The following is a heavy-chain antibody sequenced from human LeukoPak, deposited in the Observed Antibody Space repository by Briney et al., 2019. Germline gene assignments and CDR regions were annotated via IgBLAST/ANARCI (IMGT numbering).Heavy chain of an antibody. CDR3: ARADSSGWEIDY. J-gene: IGHJ4*02. CDR1: GGSISSGSYY. CDR2: IYTSGST. D-gene: IGHD6-19*01. Sequence: SQTLSLTCTVSGGSISSGSYYWSWIRQPAGKGLEWIGRIYTSGSTNYNPSLKSRVTISVDTSKNQFSLKLSSVTAADTAVYYCARADSSGWEIDYWGQGTLVTVSS. V-gene: IGHV4-61*02.